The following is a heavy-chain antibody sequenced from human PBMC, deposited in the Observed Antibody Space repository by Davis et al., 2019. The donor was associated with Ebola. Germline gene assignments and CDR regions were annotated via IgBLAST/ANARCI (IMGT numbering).Heavy chain of an antibody. CDR2: ISYEGRSQ. CDR1: GFTFATYG. J-gene: IGHJ4*02. V-gene: IGHV3-30*03. D-gene: IGHD6-6*01. Sequence: GGSLRLSCAASGFTFATYGMHWVRQAPGKGLEWVAVISYEGRSQNYADSVKGRFTISRDNSKDTLHLQMNDLRPEDTAVYYCARSSIADDWGQGTLVTVSS. CDR3: ARSSIADD.